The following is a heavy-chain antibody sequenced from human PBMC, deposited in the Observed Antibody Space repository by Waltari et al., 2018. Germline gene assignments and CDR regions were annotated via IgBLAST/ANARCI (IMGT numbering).Heavy chain of an antibody. V-gene: IGHV1-8*03. CDR2: MNPNSGNT. CDR3: ARGPGSSWYGGYYYYYGMDV. CDR1: GYTFTSYD. D-gene: IGHD6-13*01. Sequence: QVQLVQSGAEVKKPGASVKVSCKASGYTFTSYDINWVRQATGPGLEWMGGMNPNSGNTGYAQKFQGRVTITRNTSISTAYMELSSLRSEDTAVYYCARGPGSSWYGGYYYYYGMDVWGQGTTVTVSS. J-gene: IGHJ6*02.